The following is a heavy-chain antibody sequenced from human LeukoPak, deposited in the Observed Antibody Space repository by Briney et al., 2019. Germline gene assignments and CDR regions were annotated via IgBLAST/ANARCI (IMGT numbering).Heavy chain of an antibody. V-gene: IGHV3-23*01. CDR3: AKDPPHVSWLFDY. D-gene: IGHD3-16*01. Sequence: GGSLRLSCAASGFTFSSYAMSWVRQAPGKGLEWVSAITNSGGTTYYADSVKGRFTISRDNSKNKLYLQMNSLRAEDTAVYYCAKDPPHVSWLFDYWGQGTLVTVSS. J-gene: IGHJ4*02. CDR1: GFTFSSYA. CDR2: ITNSGGTT.